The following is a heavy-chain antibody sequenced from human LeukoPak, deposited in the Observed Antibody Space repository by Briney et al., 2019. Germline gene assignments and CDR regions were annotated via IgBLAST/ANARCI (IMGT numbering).Heavy chain of an antibody. J-gene: IGHJ4*02. D-gene: IGHD5-18*01. CDR3: AKDIGGYSYGFDY. V-gene: IGHV3-9*03. CDR1: GFTFDDYA. Sequence: GGSLRLSCAASGFTFDDYAMHWVRHAPGKGLERVSGISWNSGSIGYADSVKGRFTISRDNAKNSLYLQMNSLRAEDMALYYCAKDIGGYSYGFDYWGQGTLVTVSS. CDR2: ISWNSGSI.